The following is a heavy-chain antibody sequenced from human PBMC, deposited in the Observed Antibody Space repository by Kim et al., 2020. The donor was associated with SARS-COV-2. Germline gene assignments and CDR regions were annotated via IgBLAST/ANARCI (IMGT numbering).Heavy chain of an antibody. Sequence: AQKSQGRVTITADESTSTAYMELSSLRSEDTAVYYCARGVNHDYGDYYFDYWGQGTLVTVSS. CDR3: ARGVNHDYGDYYFDY. V-gene: IGHV1-69*01. D-gene: IGHD4-17*01. J-gene: IGHJ4*02.